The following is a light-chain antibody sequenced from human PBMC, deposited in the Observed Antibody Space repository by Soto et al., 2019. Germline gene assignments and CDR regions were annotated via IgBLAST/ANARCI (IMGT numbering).Light chain of an antibody. CDR2: KAS. CDR1: QSISYW. V-gene: IGKV1-5*03. CDR3: QQYNKYWT. J-gene: IGKJ1*01. Sequence: DIQMTQSPSTLSASVGDRVTITCRASQSISYWLAWYQQKPGKAPNLLIYKASSLESGLPSRFSGSGSGTEFTLTISSLQPDDFATYYCQQYNKYWTFGQGTKVEIK.